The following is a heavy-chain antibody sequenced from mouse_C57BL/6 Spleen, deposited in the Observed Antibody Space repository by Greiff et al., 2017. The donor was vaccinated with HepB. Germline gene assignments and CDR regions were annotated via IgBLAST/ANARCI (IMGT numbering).Heavy chain of an antibody. CDR3: ARKSFDD. V-gene: IGHV1-59*01. D-gene: IGHD1-3*01. Sequence: QVQLQQPGAELVRPGTSVKLSCKASGYTFTSYWMHWVKQRPGQGLEWIGVIDPSDSYTNYNQKFKGKATLTVDTSSSTAYMQISSLTSEDSAVYYCARKSFDDWGQGTTLTVSS. CDR1: GYTFTSYW. CDR2: IDPSDSYT. J-gene: IGHJ2*01.